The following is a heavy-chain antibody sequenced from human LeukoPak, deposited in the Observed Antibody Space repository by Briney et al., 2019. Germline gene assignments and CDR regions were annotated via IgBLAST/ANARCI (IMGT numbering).Heavy chain of an antibody. CDR1: GYTFTSYY. Sequence: ASVKVSCKASGYTFTSYYMHWVRQAPGQGLEWMGWINPNSGGTNYAQKFQGWVTMTRDTSISTAYMELSRLRSDDTAVYYCARDGYTNYYGMDVWGQGTTVTVSS. CDR3: ARDGYTNYYGMDV. J-gene: IGHJ6*02. D-gene: IGHD5-24*01. V-gene: IGHV1-2*04. CDR2: INPNSGGT.